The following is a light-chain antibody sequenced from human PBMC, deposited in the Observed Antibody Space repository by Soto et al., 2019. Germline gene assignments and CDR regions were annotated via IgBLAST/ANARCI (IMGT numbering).Light chain of an antibody. Sequence: QSVLTQPASVSGSPGQSITISCTGTSSDVGGYNYVSWYQQHPGKAPKFMIYDVSNRPSGVSNRFSGSKSDNTASLTISGLQAEDEADYSCSSYTTTNTRQIVFGTGTKVTVL. J-gene: IGLJ1*01. CDR1: SSDVGGYNY. CDR3: SSYTTTNTRQIV. CDR2: DVS. V-gene: IGLV2-14*01.